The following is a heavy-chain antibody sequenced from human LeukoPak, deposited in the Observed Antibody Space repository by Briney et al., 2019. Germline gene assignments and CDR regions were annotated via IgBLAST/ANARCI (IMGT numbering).Heavy chain of an antibody. CDR2: INHSGST. D-gene: IGHD5-18*01. V-gene: IGHV4-34*01. Sequence: XETLSLTCAVYGGSFSGYYWSWIRQPPGKGLEWIGEINHSGSTNYNPSLKSRVTISVDTSKNQFSLKLSSVTAADTAVYYCARGYSSLVDYWGQGTLVTVSS. CDR1: GGSFSGYY. CDR3: ARGYSSLVDY. J-gene: IGHJ4*02.